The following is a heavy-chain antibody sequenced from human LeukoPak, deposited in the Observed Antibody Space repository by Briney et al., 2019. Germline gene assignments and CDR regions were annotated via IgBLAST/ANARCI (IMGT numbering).Heavy chain of an antibody. D-gene: IGHD3-22*01. J-gene: IGHJ5*02. V-gene: IGHV1-2*04. CDR2: INPNSGGT. CDR1: GYTFTGYY. Sequence: ASVKVSCKASGYTFTGYYMHWVRQAPGQGLEWMGWINPNSGGTNYAQKFQGWVTMTRDTSISTAYMELSRLRSDDTAVYYCARGHDSSASRGFDPWGQGTLVTVSS. CDR3: ARGHDSSASRGFDP.